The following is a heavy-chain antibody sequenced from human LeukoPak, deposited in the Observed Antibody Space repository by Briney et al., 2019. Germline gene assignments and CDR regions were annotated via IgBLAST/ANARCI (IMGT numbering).Heavy chain of an antibody. CDR1: GFIFSTYG. CDR3: AKVGIAAAAPLDY. V-gene: IGHV3-23*01. Sequence: PGGSLRLSCAASGFIFSTYGMSWVRQAPGKGLEWVSEISASGGSTFYADSVKGRFTISRDHSKSTLYLQMKNLRAEDTAVYYCAKVGIAAAAPLDYWGQGTLVTVSS. CDR2: ISASGGST. D-gene: IGHD6-13*01. J-gene: IGHJ4*02.